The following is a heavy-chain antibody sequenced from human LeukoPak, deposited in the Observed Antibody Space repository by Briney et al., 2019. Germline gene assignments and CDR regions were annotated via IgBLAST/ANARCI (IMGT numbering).Heavy chain of an antibody. Sequence: PSETLSLTCTVPGDSISSGSYYWSWIRQPAGKGLEWIGRIYTSGSTNYNPSLKSLVTISVDTSKTQFSLKLSSVTAADTAVYYCARAYSGSYNVWGQGTLVTVSS. J-gene: IGHJ4*02. CDR3: ARAYSGSYNV. D-gene: IGHD1-26*01. CDR1: GDSISSGSYY. CDR2: IYTSGST. V-gene: IGHV4-61*02.